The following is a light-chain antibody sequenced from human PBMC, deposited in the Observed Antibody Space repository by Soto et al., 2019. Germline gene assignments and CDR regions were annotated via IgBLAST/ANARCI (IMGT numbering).Light chain of an antibody. CDR2: GAS. Sequence: EIVLTQSPGTLSLSPGERATLSCSASQSVSSSYLAWYQQKPGQAPRLLIYGASSRATGIPDRFSGSGSGTDFTLNISRLEAEDFAVYYCQQYGSSRTFGQGTKVEIK. CDR1: QSVSSSY. CDR3: QQYGSSRT. J-gene: IGKJ1*01. V-gene: IGKV3-20*01.